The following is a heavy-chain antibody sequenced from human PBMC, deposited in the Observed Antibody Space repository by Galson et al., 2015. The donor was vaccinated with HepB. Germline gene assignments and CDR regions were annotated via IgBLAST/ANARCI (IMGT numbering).Heavy chain of an antibody. CDR1: SGSINSGGYY. CDR2: IYYSRSSGTT. Sequence: LSLTCTVSSGSINSGGYYWTWIRQHPVKGLEWLGCIYYSRSSGTTYYNPSLKSRLIISVDTSNNQFSLKLSSVTAADTAVYYCARGLDTALEYWGQGMLVTVSS. J-gene: IGHJ4*02. V-gene: IGHV4-31*03. CDR3: ARGLDTALEY. D-gene: IGHD5-18*01.